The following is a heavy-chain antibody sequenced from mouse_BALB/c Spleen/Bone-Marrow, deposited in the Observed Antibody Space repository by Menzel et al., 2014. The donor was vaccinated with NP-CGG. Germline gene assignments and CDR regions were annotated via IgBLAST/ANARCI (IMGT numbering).Heavy chain of an antibody. V-gene: IGHV1S137*01. CDR3: AREGPWFAF. Sequence: QLQQSGAELVRPGVSVKISCKGSGYTFTDYAMHWVKQSHAKSLEWIGVIGTYYGDATYNQKFKTKATMTVDKSSSTAYMELARLTSEDSALYYCAREGPWFAFWGQGTLVTVSA. CDR1: GYTFTDYA. J-gene: IGHJ3*01. CDR2: IGTYYGDA.